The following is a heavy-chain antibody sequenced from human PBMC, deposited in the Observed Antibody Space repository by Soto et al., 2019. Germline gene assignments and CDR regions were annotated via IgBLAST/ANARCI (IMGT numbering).Heavy chain of an antibody. V-gene: IGHV3-33*01. D-gene: IGHD1-1*01. CDR3: ARDALFVDNGLDH. CDR1: GFSFSAHG. Sequence: QVQLVESGGGVVRPGTSLRLSCAATGFSFSAHGMHWVRQAPGKGLEWLAVINDGSEEGYADSVRGRFTISRDNASNILYLQMANLRAEDSALYYCARDALFVDNGLDHWGQGTLVTVSS. J-gene: IGHJ4*02. CDR2: INDGSEE.